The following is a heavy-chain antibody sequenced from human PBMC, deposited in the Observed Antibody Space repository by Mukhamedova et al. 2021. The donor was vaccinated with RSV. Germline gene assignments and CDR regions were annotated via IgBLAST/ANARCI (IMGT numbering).Heavy chain of an antibody. CDR2: IYHTGTA. Sequence: GSWVRQSPGQGLEWIGEIYHTGTANYNPSLGGRVTISQDKSKNQLSLKLSSVTAADTAVYYCARAGEYYFASGSYYNDYWGQGILV. D-gene: IGHD3-10*01. V-gene: IGHV4-4*02. CDR3: ARAGEYYFASGSYYNDY. J-gene: IGHJ4*02.